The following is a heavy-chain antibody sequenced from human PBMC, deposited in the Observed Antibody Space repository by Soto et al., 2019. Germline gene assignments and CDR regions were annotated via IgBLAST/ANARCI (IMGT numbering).Heavy chain of an antibody. CDR1: GGSISSSIYY. Sequence: SETLSLTCTVSGGSISSSIYYWGWIRHPPGKGLEWIGSIYYSGSTYYNPSLKSRVTISVDTSKNQFSLKLSSVTAADTAVYYCARLRPPYPDLEYYFDYWGQGTLVTVSS. J-gene: IGHJ4*02. D-gene: IGHD6-6*01. CDR2: IYYSGST. CDR3: ARLRPPYPDLEYYFDY. V-gene: IGHV4-39*01.